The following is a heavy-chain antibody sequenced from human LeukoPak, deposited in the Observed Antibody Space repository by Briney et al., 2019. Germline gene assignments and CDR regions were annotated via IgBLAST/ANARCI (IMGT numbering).Heavy chain of an antibody. CDR1: GFTFDDYG. CDR2: ISSSSSYI. D-gene: IGHD2-2*01. CDR3: ARQGVVVPAAAGGAYYYYYYMDV. Sequence: GGSLRLSCAASGFTFDDYGMNWVRQAPGKGLEWVSSISSSSSYIYYADSVKGRFTISRDNAKNSLYLQMNSLRAEDTAVYYCARQGVVVPAAAGGAYYYYYYMDVWGKGTTVTISS. J-gene: IGHJ6*03. V-gene: IGHV3-21*01.